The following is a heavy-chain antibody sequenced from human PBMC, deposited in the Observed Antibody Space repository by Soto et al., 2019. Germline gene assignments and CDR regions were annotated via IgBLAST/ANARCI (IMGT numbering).Heavy chain of an antibody. V-gene: IGHV3-7*05. CDR1: GFTFSSYW. CDR2: IKQDGSEK. CDR3: ARELRYFDWLLGPLEDAFDI. Sequence: PGGSLRLSCAASGFTFSSYWMSWVRQAPGKGLEWVANIKQDGSEKYYVDSVKGRFTISRDNAKNSLYLQMNSLRAEDTAVYYCARELRYFDWLLGPLEDAFDIWGQGAMVTVSS. D-gene: IGHD3-9*01. J-gene: IGHJ3*02.